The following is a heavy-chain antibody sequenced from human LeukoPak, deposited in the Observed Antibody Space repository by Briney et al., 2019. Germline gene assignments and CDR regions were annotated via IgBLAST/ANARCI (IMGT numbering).Heavy chain of an antibody. CDR2: ISSSSSYI. V-gene: IGHV3-21*04. Sequence: GGSLRLSCAASGFTFSSYSMNWVRQAPGKGLEWVSSISSSSSYIYYADSVKGRFTISRDNAKNSLYLQMNSLRAEDMALYYCAKGSGRSPGNAFDIWGQGTMVTVSS. J-gene: IGHJ3*02. D-gene: IGHD3-10*01. CDR1: GFTFSSYS. CDR3: AKGSGRSPGNAFDI.